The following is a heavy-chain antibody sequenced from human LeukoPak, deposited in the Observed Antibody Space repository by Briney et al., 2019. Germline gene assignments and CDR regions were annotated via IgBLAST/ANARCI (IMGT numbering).Heavy chain of an antibody. CDR2: IRSKANSYAT. Sequence: GGSLRLSCAASGFTFSSYGMHWVRQASGKGLEWVGRIRSKANSYATAYAASMKDRFTISRDDSKNTAYLAVNSLKTEDTAVYYCTAYYYDSSGYYTDAFDIWGQGTMVTVSS. CDR3: TAYYYDSSGYYTDAFDI. J-gene: IGHJ3*02. V-gene: IGHV3-73*01. D-gene: IGHD3-22*01. CDR1: GFTFSSYG.